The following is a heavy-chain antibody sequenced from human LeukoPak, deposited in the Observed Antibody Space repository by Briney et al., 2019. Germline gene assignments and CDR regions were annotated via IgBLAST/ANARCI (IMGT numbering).Heavy chain of an antibody. Sequence: ASVKVSCKASGYTSSSYGISWVRQAPGQGLEWMGWISAYDGNTNYAQKFRGRVTMTTDTSTSTAYMELRSLTSDDTAVYYCASLMTDRYFDYWGQGPLVTVSS. D-gene: IGHD3-16*01. J-gene: IGHJ4*02. CDR2: ISAYDGNT. CDR1: GYTSSSYG. CDR3: ASLMTDRYFDY. V-gene: IGHV1-18*01.